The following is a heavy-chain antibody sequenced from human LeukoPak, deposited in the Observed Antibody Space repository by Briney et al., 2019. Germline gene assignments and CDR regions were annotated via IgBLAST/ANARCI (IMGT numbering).Heavy chain of an antibody. V-gene: IGHV4-38-2*02. CDR2: IYSTGST. CDR1: GYNINSGYC. D-gene: IGHD5-12*01. Sequence: SETLSLTCSVSGYNINSGYCWAWFRQPPGEGLEWIGSIYSTGSTYVSRSLRSRVTVSTDPSRNQYSLRLRSVTAADAAVYFCASRATVANIYFDYWGQGNVVTVSS. J-gene: IGHJ4*02. CDR3: ASRATVANIYFDY.